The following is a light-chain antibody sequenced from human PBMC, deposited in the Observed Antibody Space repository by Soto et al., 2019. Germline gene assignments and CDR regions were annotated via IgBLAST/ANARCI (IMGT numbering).Light chain of an antibody. CDR2: GAS. CDR3: QQYGSSGT. J-gene: IGKJ1*01. V-gene: IGKV3-20*01. CDR1: QSVSNNY. Sequence: EIVLTKSPGTLPLSPGERATLSCRASQSVSNNYLAWYQQKPGQAPRLLIYGASNRATGIPDRFSGSGSGTDFTLTIRRLAPEDFAVYYCQQYGSSGTFGQGTKVDIK.